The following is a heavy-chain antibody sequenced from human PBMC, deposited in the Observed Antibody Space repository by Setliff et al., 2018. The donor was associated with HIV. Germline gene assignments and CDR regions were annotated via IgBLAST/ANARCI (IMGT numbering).Heavy chain of an antibody. CDR3: ARVGPMVRGVPASYYYGMDV. V-gene: IGHV1-18*01. CDR2: ISAYNGNT. D-gene: IGHD3-10*01. Sequence: GASVKVSCKASGYTFTSYGISWVRQAPGQGLEWMGWISAYNGNTNYAQKPQGRVTMTTDTSTSTAYMELRSLRSDDTAVYYCARVGPMVRGVPASYYYGMDVWGQGTTVTVSS. CDR1: GYTFTSYG. J-gene: IGHJ6*02.